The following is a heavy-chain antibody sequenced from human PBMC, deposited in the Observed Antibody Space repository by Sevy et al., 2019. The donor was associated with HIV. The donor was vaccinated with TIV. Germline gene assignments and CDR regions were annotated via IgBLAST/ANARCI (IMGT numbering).Heavy chain of an antibody. Sequence: GGSLRLSCAASGFTVSSNYMSWVRQAPGKGLEWVSVIYSGGSTYYADSVKGRFTISRDNSKNTLYLQMNSLRAEDTAVYYCARDGYYGSGSYFGYWGQGTLVTVSS. J-gene: IGHJ4*02. D-gene: IGHD3-10*01. CDR2: IYSGGST. CDR1: GFTVSSNY. CDR3: ARDGYYGSGSYFGY. V-gene: IGHV3-66*02.